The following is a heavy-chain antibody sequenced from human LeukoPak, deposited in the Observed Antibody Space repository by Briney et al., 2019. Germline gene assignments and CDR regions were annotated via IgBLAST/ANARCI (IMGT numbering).Heavy chain of an antibody. CDR2: FYPGDSDT. CDR3: ARPSTNYYDSSGYPPYFDY. D-gene: IGHD3-22*01. Sequence: GESLKISCKGSGYSFTSYWIGWVRQMPGKGLEWMGIFYPGDSDTTYSPSFQGQVTISADKSISTAYLQWSSLKASDTAMYYCARPSTNYYDSSGYPPYFDYWGQGTLVTVSS. V-gene: IGHV5-51*01. CDR1: GYSFTSYW. J-gene: IGHJ4*02.